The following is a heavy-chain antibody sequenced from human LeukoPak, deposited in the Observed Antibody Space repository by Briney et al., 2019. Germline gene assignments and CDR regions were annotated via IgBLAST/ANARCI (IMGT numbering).Heavy chain of an antibody. V-gene: IGHV1-18*04. Sequence: GASVTVSFTASGYTFTSYGISWVRQAPGQGLEWMGWISAYNGNTNYAQKLQGRVTMTTDTSTSTAYMELRSLRSDDTAVYYCARDSLGPWGILTPFDYWGQGTLVTVSS. D-gene: IGHD3-9*01. CDR2: ISAYNGNT. CDR1: GYTFTSYG. CDR3: ARDSLGPWGILTPFDY. J-gene: IGHJ4*02.